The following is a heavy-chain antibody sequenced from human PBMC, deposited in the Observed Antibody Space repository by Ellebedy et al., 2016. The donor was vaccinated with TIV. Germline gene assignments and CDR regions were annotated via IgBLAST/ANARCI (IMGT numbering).Heavy chain of an antibody. V-gene: IGHV4-59*01. CDR1: GGSIGNYY. Sequence: MPSETLSLTCTVPGGSIGNYYCTWIRQPPGKGLEWIGHMYYSGSSNYNPSLKSRVTMSIDTSKNQFSLKMSSVTAADTALYYCAASESADSDYWGPGTLVRVSS. CDR3: AASESADSDY. D-gene: IGHD2-2*01. CDR2: MYYSGSS. J-gene: IGHJ4*02.